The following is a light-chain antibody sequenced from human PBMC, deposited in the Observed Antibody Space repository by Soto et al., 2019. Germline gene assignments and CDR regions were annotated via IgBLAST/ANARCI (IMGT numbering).Light chain of an antibody. CDR2: GAS. J-gene: IGKJ2*01. V-gene: IGKV3-15*01. CDR1: QSVGIN. CDR3: LQHNTYPYT. Sequence: EIVMTQSPATLSVSPGERATLSCRASQSVGINLAWFQQKPGQAPRLLIYGASTRATSIPARFSGSGSGTEFTLTISSLQSEDFATYYCLQHNTYPYTFGQGTKLEIK.